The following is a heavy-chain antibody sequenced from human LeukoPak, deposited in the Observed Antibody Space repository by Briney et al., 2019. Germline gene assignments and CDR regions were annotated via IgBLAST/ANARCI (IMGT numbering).Heavy chain of an antibody. Sequence: GGSLRLSCAASGFTFSSYGMHWVRQAPGKGLEWVSAITTSGGSTNYADSVKVRFTISRDNSKNTLYLQMDSLRAEDTARYYCAKEEYHQTSGHTFDGVDMWGQGTMVTVSS. CDR3: AKEEYHQTSGHTFDGVDM. CDR1: GFTFSSYG. D-gene: IGHD2-15*01. V-gene: IGHV3-23*01. J-gene: IGHJ3*02. CDR2: ITTSGGST.